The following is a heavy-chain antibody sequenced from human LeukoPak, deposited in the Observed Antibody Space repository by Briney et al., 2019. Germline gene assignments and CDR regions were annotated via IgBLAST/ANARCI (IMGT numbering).Heavy chain of an antibody. CDR2: IYYSGST. CDR3: ARLDYYGSGSYYMEAPY. J-gene: IGHJ4*02. V-gene: IGHV4-39*01. D-gene: IGHD3-10*01. CDR1: GGSISSSSYY. Sequence: SETXSLTCTXSGGSISSSSYYWGWIRQPPGKGLEWIGSIYYSGSTYYNPSLKSRVTIYVDTSKNQFSLKLSSVTAADTAVYYCARLDYYGSGSYYMEAPYWGQGTLVTVSS.